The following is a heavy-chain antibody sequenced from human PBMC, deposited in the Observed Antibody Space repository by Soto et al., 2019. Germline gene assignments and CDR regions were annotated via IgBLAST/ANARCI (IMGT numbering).Heavy chain of an antibody. J-gene: IGHJ6*02. Sequence: QVQLVQSGAEVKKPGSSVKVSCKASGGTFSSYAISWVRQAPGQGLEWMGGIIPIFGTANYAQKFQGRVTITADESTGQGYMEGSRLGSEDTAVYYWAGATDTGGYYYYYGMDVWGQGTTVTVSS. CDR3: AGATDTGGYYYYYGMDV. CDR1: GGTFSSYA. CDR2: IIPIFGTA. V-gene: IGHV1-69*01. D-gene: IGHD4-17*01.